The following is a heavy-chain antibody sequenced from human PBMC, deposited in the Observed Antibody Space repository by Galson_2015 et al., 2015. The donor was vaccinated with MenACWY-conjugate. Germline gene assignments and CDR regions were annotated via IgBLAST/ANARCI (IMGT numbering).Heavy chain of an antibody. D-gene: IGHD3-22*01. CDR2: INQDGSVK. CDR3: ARDPPHYYDNNYDMDV. V-gene: IGHV3-7*03. J-gene: IGHJ6*02. CDR1: GFSFSGSW. Sequence: SLRLSCAASGFSFSGSWMSWVRQAPGKGLEWVANINQDGSVKNYVDSVKGRFTISRDNAENSLRLQMDSLGAEDTAVCYCARDPPHYYDNNYDMDVWGQGNTVTVSS.